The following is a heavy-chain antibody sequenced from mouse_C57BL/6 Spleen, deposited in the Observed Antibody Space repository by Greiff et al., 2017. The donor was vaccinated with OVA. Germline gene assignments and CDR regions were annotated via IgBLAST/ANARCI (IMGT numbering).Heavy chain of an antibody. D-gene: IGHD2-10*02. V-gene: IGHV1-18*01. Sequence: EVKLLESGPELVKPGASVKIPCKASGYTFTDYNMDWVKQSHGKSLEWIGDINPNNGGTIYNQKFKGKATLTVDKSSSTAYMELRSLTSEDTAVYYCARGGKYGNYDYAMDYWGQGTSVTVSS. CDR1: GYTFTDYN. CDR3: ARGGKYGNYDYAMDY. J-gene: IGHJ4*01. CDR2: INPNNGGT.